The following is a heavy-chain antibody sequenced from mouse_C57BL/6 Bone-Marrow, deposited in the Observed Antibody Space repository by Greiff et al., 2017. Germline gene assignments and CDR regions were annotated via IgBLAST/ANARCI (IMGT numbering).Heavy chain of an antibody. V-gene: IGHV14-4*01. CDR1: GFNIKDDY. D-gene: IGHD1-1*01. CDR2: IDPENGDT. CDR3: TEVVFDY. Sequence: EVKLQESGAELVRPGASVKLSCTASGFNIKDDYMHWVKQRPEQGLEWIGWIDPENGDTEYASKFQGKATITADTSSNTAYLQLSSLTSEDTAVYYCTEVVFDYWGQGTTLTVSS. J-gene: IGHJ2*01.